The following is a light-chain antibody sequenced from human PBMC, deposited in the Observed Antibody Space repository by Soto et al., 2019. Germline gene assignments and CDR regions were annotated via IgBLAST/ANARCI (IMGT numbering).Light chain of an antibody. CDR3: QHYWFYPWT. CDR1: QSITTL. CDR2: KAS. J-gene: IGKJ1*01. Sequence: DIQMTQSPSTLSASVGDRVTITCRASQSITTLLAWYQQKPGKAPKLLIYKASSLQSGVPSRFSGSGSGTEFTLTISSLQPDDFATYYCQHYWFYPWTFGQGTKVEIQ. V-gene: IGKV1-5*03.